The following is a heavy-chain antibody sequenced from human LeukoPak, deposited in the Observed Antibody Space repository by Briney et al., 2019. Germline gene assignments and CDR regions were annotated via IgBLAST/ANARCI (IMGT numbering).Heavy chain of an antibody. J-gene: IGHJ4*02. CDR1: GFTFSSYD. V-gene: IGHV3-13*01. D-gene: IGHD3-10*01. Sequence: GGSLRLSCAASGFTFSSYDMHWVRQATGKGLEWVSAIGTAGDTYYPGSVKGRFTISRENAKNSLYLQMNSLRAGDTAVYYCARGRITMVRGAYLFDYWGQGTLVTVSS. CDR3: ARGRITMVRGAYLFDY. CDR2: IGTAGDT.